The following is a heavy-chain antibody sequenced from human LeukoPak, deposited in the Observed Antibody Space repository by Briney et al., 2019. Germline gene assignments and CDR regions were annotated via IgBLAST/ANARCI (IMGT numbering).Heavy chain of an antibody. V-gene: IGHV3-48*03. CDR3: TSVLDTPVYYYYYMDV. D-gene: IGHD5-18*01. J-gene: IGHJ6*03. Sequence: PGGSLRLSCEAFEFTFSRSEMNWVRQAPGRGLEWVSYISDSGSTKKHADSVKGRFTISRDNAKSLLYLQMNSLRAEDTAVYYCTSVLDTPVYYYYYMDVWGKGTTVTVSS. CDR1: EFTFSRSE. CDR2: ISDSGSTK.